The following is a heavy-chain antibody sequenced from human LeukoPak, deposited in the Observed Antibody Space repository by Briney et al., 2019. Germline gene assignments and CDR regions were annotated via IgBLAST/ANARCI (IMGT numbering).Heavy chain of an antibody. CDR1: GFTFSSYE. D-gene: IGHD5-18*01. V-gene: IGHV3-48*03. Sequence: GGSLRLSCAASGFTFSSYEMNWVRQAPGKGLEWVAHISRSGTALYYADSVKGRFTISRDNARNSLDLQMNSLRAEDTAVYYCAKDPRDHSYGWSWRYFDYWGQGTLVTVSS. J-gene: IGHJ4*02. CDR2: ISRSGTAL. CDR3: AKDPRDHSYGWSWRYFDY.